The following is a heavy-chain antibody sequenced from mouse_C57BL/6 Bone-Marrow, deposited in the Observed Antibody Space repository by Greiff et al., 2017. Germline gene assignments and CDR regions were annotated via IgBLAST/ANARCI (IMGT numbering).Heavy chain of an antibody. CDR1: GYTFTDYY. J-gene: IGHJ2*01. V-gene: IGHV1-19*01. CDR2: IIPYNGGT. Sequence: EVQVVESGPVLVKPGASVKMSCKASGYTFTDYYMNWVKQSHGKSLEWIGVIIPYNGGTSYNQKFKGKATLTVDTSSSTACTEHNSLTSEDSGVYYCAPILFDYWGQGTTLTVSS. CDR3: APILFDY.